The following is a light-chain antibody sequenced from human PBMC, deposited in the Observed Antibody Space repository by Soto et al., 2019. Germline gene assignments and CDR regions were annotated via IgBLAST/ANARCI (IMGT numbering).Light chain of an antibody. J-gene: IGKJ4*01. V-gene: IGKV3-11*01. CDR3: KGRSNWLSLT. Sequence: EIVLTQSPATLSLSPGERATLSCRASQSVSSYLACYQQKPGQAPRLLIYDASNSATGIPARFSGSGCGTEFTLTISSLELEDFAVYYCKGRSNWLSLTFGGGTKVEIK. CDR2: DAS. CDR1: QSVSSY.